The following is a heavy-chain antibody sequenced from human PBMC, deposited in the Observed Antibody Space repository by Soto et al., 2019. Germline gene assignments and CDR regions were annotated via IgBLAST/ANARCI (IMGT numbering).Heavy chain of an antibody. D-gene: IGHD2-21*02. CDR1: GFTFSSYA. V-gene: IGHV3-23*01. CDR3: AQLGTVPPYYGMDV. Sequence: GGSLILSCAASGVAASGFTFSSYAVTWVRQAPGEGLEWVSAISGSGGKTYYADSVKGRFTISRDNSKNTLWLQMNSLRAEDTAVYYCAQLGTVPPYYGMDVWGQGTTVTVSS. J-gene: IGHJ6*02. CDR2: ISGSGGKT.